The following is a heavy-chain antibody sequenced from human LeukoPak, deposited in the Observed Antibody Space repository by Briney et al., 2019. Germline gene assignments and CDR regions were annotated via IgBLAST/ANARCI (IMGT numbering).Heavy chain of an antibody. Sequence: PLETLSLTCTVSGGSISSGDYYWSWIRQPPGKGLEWIGYIYYSGSTYYNPSLKSRVSISVDTSKNQFSLKLSSVTAADTAVYYCAREYIAAARFDSWGQGTLVTVSS. D-gene: IGHD6-13*01. V-gene: IGHV4-30-4*08. CDR2: IYYSGST. J-gene: IGHJ4*02. CDR1: GGSISSGDYY. CDR3: AREYIAAARFDS.